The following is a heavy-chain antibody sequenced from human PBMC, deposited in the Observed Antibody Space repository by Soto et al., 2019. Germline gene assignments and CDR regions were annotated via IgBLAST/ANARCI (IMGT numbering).Heavy chain of an antibody. J-gene: IGHJ4*02. CDR3: ARRSWNGRTDY. Sequence: LRLSCAASGFPVSGYAMSWVRQAPGKGLEWVSGIGGSGGDKFYADSVKDRLTVSRDNAENTLSLELNSLRVEDTAIYYYARRSWNGRTDYWGQGILVTVSS. CDR1: GFPVSGYA. CDR2: IGGSGGDK. V-gene: IGHV3-23*01. D-gene: IGHD1-1*01.